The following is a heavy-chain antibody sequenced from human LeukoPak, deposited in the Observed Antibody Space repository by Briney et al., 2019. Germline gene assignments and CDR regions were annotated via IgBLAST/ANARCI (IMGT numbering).Heavy chain of an antibody. Sequence: GGSLRLSCAASGFTVSTNYMSWVRQAPGKGLEWVSVIYSGDNTYYADSVKGRFTISRDNSKNTLYLQMNSLRAEDTAVYYCARPSSGYPYYYYYYMDVWGKGTTVTVSS. CDR3: ARPSSGYPYYYYYYMDV. J-gene: IGHJ6*03. D-gene: IGHD3-22*01. CDR1: GFTVSTNY. V-gene: IGHV3-53*01. CDR2: IYSGDNT.